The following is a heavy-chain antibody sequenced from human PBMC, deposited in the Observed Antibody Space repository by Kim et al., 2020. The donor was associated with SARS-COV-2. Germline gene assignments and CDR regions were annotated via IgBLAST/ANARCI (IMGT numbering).Heavy chain of an antibody. CDR2: ISYDGSNK. J-gene: IGHJ4*02. Sequence: GGSLRLSCAASGFTFSSYAMHWVRQAPGKGLEWVAVISYDGSNKYYADSVKGRFTISRDNSKNTLYLQMNSLRAEDTAVYCCARASSGSYWGGFDYWGQGTLVTVSS. V-gene: IGHV3-30-3*01. D-gene: IGHD1-26*01. CDR1: GFTFSSYA. CDR3: ARASSGSYWGGFDY.